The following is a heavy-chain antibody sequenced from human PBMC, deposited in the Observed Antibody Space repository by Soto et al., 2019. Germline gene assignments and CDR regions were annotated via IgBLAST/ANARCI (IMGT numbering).Heavy chain of an antibody. V-gene: IGHV1-69*06. CDR2: ITPIFGTA. CDR3: AREDDSSGWRYFDY. CDR1: GGTFGSYA. D-gene: IGHD3-22*01. J-gene: IGHJ4*02. Sequence: ASVKVSCKASGGTFGSYAISWVRQAPGQGLEWMGGITPIFGTANYAQKFQGRVTITADKSTSTAYMELSSLRSEDTAVYYCAREDDSSGWRYFDYWGQGTLVTVSS.